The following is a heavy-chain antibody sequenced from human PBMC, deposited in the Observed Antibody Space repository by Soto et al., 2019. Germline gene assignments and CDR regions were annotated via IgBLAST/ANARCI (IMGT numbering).Heavy chain of an antibody. V-gene: IGHV1-8*01. CDR2: MNPDSAKA. J-gene: IGHJ4*02. Sequence: QVQLVQSGAEVKKPGASVRVSCKASGYTFTSYDINWVRQATGQGLEWMGWMNPDSAKAGYAQKFQGRITMTRNTSRNTADMELSSLRSDDTAVYYCARLLVVCGIRNLDSWGQGTLVTVSS. CDR1: GYTFTSYD. D-gene: IGHD2-8*02. CDR3: ARLLVVCGIRNLDS.